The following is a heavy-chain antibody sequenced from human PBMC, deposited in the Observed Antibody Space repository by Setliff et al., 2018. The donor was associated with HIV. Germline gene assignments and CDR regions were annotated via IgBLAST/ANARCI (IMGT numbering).Heavy chain of an antibody. J-gene: IGHJ3*02. CDR1: GGTFSSSA. CDR2: IIPIFGTA. CDR3: ATVAVGMKAFDI. V-gene: IGHV1-69*13. Sequence: SVKVSCKASGGTFSSSAISWVRQAPGQGLEWMGGIIPIFGTANYAQKFQGRVTITADESTSTAYMELSSLRSEDTAVYYCATVAVGMKAFDIWGQGTMVTVSS. D-gene: IGHD6-13*01.